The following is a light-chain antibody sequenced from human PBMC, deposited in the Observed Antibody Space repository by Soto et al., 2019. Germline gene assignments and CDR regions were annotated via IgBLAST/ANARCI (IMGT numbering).Light chain of an antibody. CDR3: AAWDDSLNGVV. CDR2: GDN. CDR1: TSNIGTYT. Sequence: QSVLTQSPSVSGTPGQGVTISCSGGTSNIGTYTVSWYQQLPGTAPKVLIYGDNQRPSGVADRFSGSKSGTSASLAISGLQSEDEADYYCAAWDDSLNGVVFGGGTQLTVL. J-gene: IGLJ2*01. V-gene: IGLV1-44*01.